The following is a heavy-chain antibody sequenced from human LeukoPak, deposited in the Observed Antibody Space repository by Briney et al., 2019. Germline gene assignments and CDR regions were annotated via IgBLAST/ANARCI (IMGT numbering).Heavy chain of an antibody. D-gene: IGHD3-22*01. Sequence: SETLSLTCTVSGYSISSGYYWGWIRQPPGKGLEWIGSIYHSGSTYYSPSLKSRVTISVDTSKNQFSLKLSSVTVADTAVYFCAREDYYNSGGYYLDYWGQGTLVTVSS. CDR2: IYHSGST. J-gene: IGHJ4*02. CDR1: GYSISSGYY. V-gene: IGHV4-38-2*02. CDR3: AREDYYNSGGYYLDY.